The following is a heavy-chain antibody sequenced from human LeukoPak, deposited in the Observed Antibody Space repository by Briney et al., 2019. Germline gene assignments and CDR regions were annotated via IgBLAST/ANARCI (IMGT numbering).Heavy chain of an antibody. CDR3: ARGGGYPDY. CDR1: GFTFSTYA. D-gene: IGHD3-22*01. V-gene: IGHV3-30*07. CDR2: ISYDGSDK. Sequence: GRSLRLSCAASGFTFSTYAMHWVRQAPGKGLEWVAVISYDGSDKYYADSVKGRFTISRDNSKNTLDLQVDSLRAEDTAVYYCARGGGYPDYWGQGALVTVSS. J-gene: IGHJ4*02.